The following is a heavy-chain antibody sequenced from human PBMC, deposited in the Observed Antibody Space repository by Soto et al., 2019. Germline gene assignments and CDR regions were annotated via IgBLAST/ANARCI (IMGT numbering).Heavy chain of an antibody. Sequence: GALRLSCAASGFTVSSNYMSWVRQAPGKGLEWVSVIYSGGSTYYADSVKGRFTISRDNSKNTLYLQMNSLRAEDTAVYYCARDRIAVAGNPEYFQHWGQGTLVTVSS. V-gene: IGHV3-66*01. CDR2: IYSGGST. CDR3: ARDRIAVAGNPEYFQH. D-gene: IGHD6-19*01. CDR1: GFTVSSNY. J-gene: IGHJ1*01.